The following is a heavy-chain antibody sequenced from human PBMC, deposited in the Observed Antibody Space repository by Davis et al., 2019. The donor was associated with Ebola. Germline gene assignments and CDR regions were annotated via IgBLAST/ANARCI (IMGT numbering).Heavy chain of an antibody. D-gene: IGHD1-26*01. Sequence: GGSLRLSCAAAGFIFSSCGMHWVRQAPGKGLEWVAFIRYDGTDKYYAESVKGRFTISRDNSKNTLYLQMNSLRAEDTAVYYCARAPLGSYFDFDYWGQGTLVTVSS. CDR1: GFIFSSCG. CDR2: IRYDGTDK. V-gene: IGHV3-30*02. CDR3: ARAPLGSYFDFDY. J-gene: IGHJ4*02.